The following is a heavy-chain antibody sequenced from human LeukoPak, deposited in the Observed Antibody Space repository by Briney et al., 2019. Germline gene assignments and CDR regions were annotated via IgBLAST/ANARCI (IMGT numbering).Heavy chain of an antibody. D-gene: IGHD3-22*01. V-gene: IGHV3-23*01. J-gene: IGHJ4*02. CDR3: AKDVDYYDSCGPFDY. CDR2: ISGSGGST. CDR1: GFTFSSYA. Sequence: PGGSLRLSCAASGFTFSSYAMSWVRQAPGKGLEWVSAISGSGGSTYYADSVKGRFTISRDNSKNTLYLQMNSLRAEDTAVYYCAKDVDYYDSCGPFDYWGQGTLVTVSS.